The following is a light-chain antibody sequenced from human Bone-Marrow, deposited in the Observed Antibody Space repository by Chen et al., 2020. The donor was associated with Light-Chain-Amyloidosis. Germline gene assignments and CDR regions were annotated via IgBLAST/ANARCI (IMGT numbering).Light chain of an antibody. CDR3: QVWDRSSDRPV. CDR1: NIGSTS. Sequence: SYVLTQPSSVSVAPGQTATIACGGNNIGSTSVHWYQQTPGQAPLLVVYDDSDRPSGIPERLSGSNSGNTATLTISRVEAGDEADYYCQVWDRSSDRPVVGGGTKLTDL. CDR2: DDS. V-gene: IGLV3-21*02. J-gene: IGLJ3*02.